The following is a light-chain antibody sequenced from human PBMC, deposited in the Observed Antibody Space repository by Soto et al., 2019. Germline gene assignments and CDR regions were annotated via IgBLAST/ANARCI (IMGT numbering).Light chain of an antibody. J-gene: IGKJ3*01. CDR3: QQYNNWPSIFT. V-gene: IGKV3-15*01. Sequence: EIVMTQSPATLSVSPGERATLSCRASQSVSSNLAWYQQKPGQAPRLLIYGASTRATGIPARFSGSGSGTEFTRTISSLQSEDFAVYYCQQYNNWPSIFTFGPGTKVDIK. CDR2: GAS. CDR1: QSVSSN.